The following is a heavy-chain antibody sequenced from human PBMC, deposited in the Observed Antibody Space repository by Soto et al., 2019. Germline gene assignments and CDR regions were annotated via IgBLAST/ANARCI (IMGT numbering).Heavy chain of an antibody. D-gene: IGHD3-3*01. Sequence: ASVKVSCKASGYTFTSYGISWVRQAPGQGLEWMGWISPYNGNTNYAQKLQDRVTMTTDTSTSTAYMELRSLRSDDTAVYYCARGYYDFWSGYLKPHWFDPWGQGTLATVPQ. CDR2: ISPYNGNT. CDR3: ARGYYDFWSGYLKPHWFDP. V-gene: IGHV1-18*04. J-gene: IGHJ5*02. CDR1: GYTFTSYG.